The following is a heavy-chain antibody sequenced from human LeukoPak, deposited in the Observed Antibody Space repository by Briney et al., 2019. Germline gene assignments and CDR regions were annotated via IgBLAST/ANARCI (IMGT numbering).Heavy chain of an antibody. V-gene: IGHV3-30-3*01. Sequence: GGSLRLSCAASGFTFSSYAMHWVRQAPGKGLEWVAVISYDGSNKYYADSAKGRFTISRDNSKNTLYLQMNSLRAEDTAVYYCARDRGSSWYPPSYAFDIWGQGTMVTVSS. CDR2: ISYDGSNK. CDR3: ARDRGSSWYPPSYAFDI. J-gene: IGHJ3*02. CDR1: GFTFSSYA. D-gene: IGHD6-13*01.